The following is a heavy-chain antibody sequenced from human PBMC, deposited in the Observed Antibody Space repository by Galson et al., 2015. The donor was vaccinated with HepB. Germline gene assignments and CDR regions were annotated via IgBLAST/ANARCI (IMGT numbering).Heavy chain of an antibody. CDR2: IYYSGST. V-gene: IGHV4-59*01. D-gene: IGHD3-10*02. CDR1: GGSISSYY. Sequence: LTCTVSGGSISSYYWSWIRQPPGKGLEWIGYIYYSGSTNYNPSLKSRVTISVDTSKNQFSLKLSSVTAADTAVYYCARDHPYVAFDIWGQGTMVTVSS. J-gene: IGHJ3*02. CDR3: ARDHPYVAFDI.